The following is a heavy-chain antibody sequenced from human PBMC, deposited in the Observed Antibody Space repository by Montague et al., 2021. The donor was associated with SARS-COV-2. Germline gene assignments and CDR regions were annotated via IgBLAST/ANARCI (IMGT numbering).Heavy chain of an antibody. CDR2: MSHDGSYE. D-gene: IGHD6-19*01. Sequence: SLSLAASGFTFSTYAIHWVRQAPGKGLEWVAIMSHDGSYEHYADSVKGRFTISRDSSKNTLHLQMNSLTAEDTAVYYCAVQPRDSSAWHPFDYWGQGTLVTVSS. J-gene: IGHJ4*02. CDR1: GFTFSTYA. CDR3: AVQPRDSSAWHPFDY. V-gene: IGHV3-33*01.